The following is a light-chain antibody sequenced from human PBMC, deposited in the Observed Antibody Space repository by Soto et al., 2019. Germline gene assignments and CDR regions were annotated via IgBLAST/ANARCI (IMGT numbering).Light chain of an antibody. CDR1: SSDVGGYNY. CDR3: TSYAGGNHV. Sequence: QSALTQPPSASGSPGQSVTISCTGTSSDVGGYNYVSWYQQHPGKVPKLMVYEVNKRPSGVPDRFSGSKSGNTASLTVSGLQAEEEADYYCTSYAGGNHVFGTGTKLTVL. V-gene: IGLV2-8*01. CDR2: EVN. J-gene: IGLJ1*01.